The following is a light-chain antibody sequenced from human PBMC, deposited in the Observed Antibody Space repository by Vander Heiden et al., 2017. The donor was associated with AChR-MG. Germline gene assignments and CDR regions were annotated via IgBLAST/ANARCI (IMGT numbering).Light chain of an antibody. CDR3: QQSDSTPYT. J-gene: IGKJ2*01. CDR1: QSISSY. CDR2: AAS. Sequence: DIQMTQSPSSLSASVGDRVTITCRASQSISSYLNWYQQKPGKAPKLLISAASSLHSGVPSRFSGSESGTGFTLTISSLQAEDFATYYCQQSDSTPYTFGQGTKLEIK. V-gene: IGKV1-39*01.